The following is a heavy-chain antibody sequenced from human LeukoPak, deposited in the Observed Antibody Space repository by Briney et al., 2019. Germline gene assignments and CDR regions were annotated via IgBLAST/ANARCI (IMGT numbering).Heavy chain of an antibody. D-gene: IGHD2-15*01. V-gene: IGHV1-46*01. CDR1: GGTFSSSA. CDR2: INPSGGST. CDR3: ASLDAALGGYGMDV. J-gene: IGHJ6*02. Sequence: ASVKVSCKTSGGTFSSSAITWVRQAPGQGLEWMGIINPSGGSTSYAQTFQGRVTMTRDTSTSTVYLELSSLRSEDTAVYYCASLDAALGGYGMDVWGQGTTVTVSS.